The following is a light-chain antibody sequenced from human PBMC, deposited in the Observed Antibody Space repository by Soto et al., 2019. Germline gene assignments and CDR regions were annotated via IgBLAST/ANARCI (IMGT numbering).Light chain of an antibody. CDR1: QSVSSSY. J-gene: IGKJ2*01. CDR3: QQYGSSLGYT. CDR2: GAS. Sequence: EIVLTQSPGTLSLSPGERATLSCRASQSVSSSYLAWYQQKPGQAPRLLIYGASSRATGIPDRFSGSGSGTDFPLTISRLETEDFAVYYCQQYGSSLGYTFGQGTKLEIK. V-gene: IGKV3-20*01.